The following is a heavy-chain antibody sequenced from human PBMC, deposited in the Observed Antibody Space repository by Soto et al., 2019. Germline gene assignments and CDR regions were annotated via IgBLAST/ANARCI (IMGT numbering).Heavy chain of an antibody. D-gene: IGHD1-26*01. V-gene: IGHV4-61*01. CDR1: GGSVSSGSYY. Sequence: SETLSLTCTVSGGSVSSGSYYWSWIRQPPGKGLEWIGYIYYSGSTNYNPSLKSRVTISVDTSKNQFSLKLSSVTAADTAVYYCASRGSYYSYYYGMDVWGQGTTVTVSS. CDR2: IYYSGST. J-gene: IGHJ6*02. CDR3: ASRGSYYSYYYGMDV.